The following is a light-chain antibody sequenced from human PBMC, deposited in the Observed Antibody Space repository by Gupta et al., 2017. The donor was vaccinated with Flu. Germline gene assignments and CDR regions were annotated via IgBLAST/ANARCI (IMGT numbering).Light chain of an antibody. V-gene: IGKV3-20*01. CDR3: QQDGSSPPT. CDR1: QSVSSSY. CDR2: GAS. J-gene: IGKJ4*01. Sequence: GNLDVSPGERATLSCRASQSVSSSYLAWYQQKPGQAPRLLIYGASSRATGIPDRFSGSGSGTDFTLTISRLEPEDFAVYYCQQDGSSPPTFGGGTKVEIK.